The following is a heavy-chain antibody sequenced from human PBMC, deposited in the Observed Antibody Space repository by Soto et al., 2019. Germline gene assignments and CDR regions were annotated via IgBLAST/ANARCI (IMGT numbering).Heavy chain of an antibody. Sequence: GGSLRLSCAASGFTFSTHAMSWVRQAPGKGLEWVSAISGSGGNTYYADPVKGRFTISRDNSKNTLYLQMNSLRTEDTAVYYCANGPTIFGVVISYNYYYGLDVWGQGTTVTVSS. CDR3: ANGPTIFGVVISYNYYYGLDV. CDR1: GFTFSTHA. V-gene: IGHV3-23*01. D-gene: IGHD3-3*01. CDR2: ISGSGGNT. J-gene: IGHJ6*02.